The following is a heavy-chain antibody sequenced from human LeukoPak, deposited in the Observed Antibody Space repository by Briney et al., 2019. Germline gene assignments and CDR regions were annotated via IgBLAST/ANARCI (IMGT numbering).Heavy chain of an antibody. J-gene: IGHJ4*02. Sequence: SETLSLTCAVYGGSFSGYYWSWIRQPPGKGLEWIGEINHSGSTNYNPSLKSRVTISVDTSKNQFSLKLSSVTAADTAVYYCARGRKRRLGYYDSSCYYAFDYWGQGTLVTVSS. CDR3: ARGRKRRLGYYDSSCYYAFDY. V-gene: IGHV4-34*01. D-gene: IGHD3-22*01. CDR2: INHSGST. CDR1: GGSFSGYY.